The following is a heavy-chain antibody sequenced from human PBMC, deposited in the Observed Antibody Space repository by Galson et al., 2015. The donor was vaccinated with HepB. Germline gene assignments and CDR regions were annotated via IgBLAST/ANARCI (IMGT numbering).Heavy chain of an antibody. V-gene: IGHV3-21*01. Sequence: SLRLSCAASGFTFSSYSMNWVRQAPGKGLEWVSSISSSSSYIYYADSVKGRFTISRDNAKNSLYLQMNSLRAEDTAVYYCARGTIGVTQEGCLWGQGTLVTVSS. CDR3: ARGTIGVTQEGCL. J-gene: IGHJ4*02. D-gene: IGHD3-16*01. CDR1: GFTFSSYS. CDR2: ISSSSSYI.